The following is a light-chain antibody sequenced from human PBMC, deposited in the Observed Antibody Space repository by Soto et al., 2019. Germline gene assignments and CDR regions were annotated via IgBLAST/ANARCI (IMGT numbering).Light chain of an antibody. CDR2: GAS. Sequence: EIVMTQSPVTLSVSPGGRAPLSCRASQSISDTLAWYQQKPGQAPRLLIHGASTRATGIPARFSGSGSGTDFTLTISSLEPEDFAVYYCQQRSNWPTFGQGTKVDI. V-gene: IGKV3-11*01. CDR1: QSISDT. J-gene: IGKJ1*01. CDR3: QQRSNWPT.